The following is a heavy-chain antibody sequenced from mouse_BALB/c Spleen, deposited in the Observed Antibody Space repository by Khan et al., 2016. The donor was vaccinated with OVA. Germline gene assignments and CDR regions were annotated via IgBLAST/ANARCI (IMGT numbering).Heavy chain of an antibody. D-gene: IGHD1-2*01. CDR1: GFTFSIYA. CDR3: SRGDYHGRGYFDV. CDR2: ISSGGST. V-gene: IGHV5-6-5*01. Sequence: EVELVESGGGLVKPGGSLKLSCAASGFTFSIYAMSWVRQTPEKRLEWVASISSGGSTYYPDRVKGRFTISRDNARNILYLQMSSLRSEDTAMYYCSRGDYHGRGYFDVWGAGTTVTVSS. J-gene: IGHJ1*01.